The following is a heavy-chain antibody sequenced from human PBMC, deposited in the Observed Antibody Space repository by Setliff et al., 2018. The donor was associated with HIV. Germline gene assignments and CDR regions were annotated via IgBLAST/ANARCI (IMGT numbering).Heavy chain of an antibody. J-gene: IGHJ4*02. D-gene: IGHD3-9*01. CDR2: ISPDGSEK. CDR3: AREGLGSEYFDY. Sequence: PGGSLRLSCAASGFTFSSAWMGWVRQAPAKGLEWVANISPDGSEKYFVDSVKGRSTISRDNAKSSLYLQMNSLRAEDTAVYYCAREGLGSEYFDYWGQGTLVTVSS. V-gene: IGHV3-7*01. CDR1: GFTFSSAW.